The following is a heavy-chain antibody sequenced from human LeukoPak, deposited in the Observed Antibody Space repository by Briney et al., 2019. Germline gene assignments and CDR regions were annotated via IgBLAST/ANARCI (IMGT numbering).Heavy chain of an antibody. J-gene: IGHJ4*02. V-gene: IGHV3-21*01. CDR2: ISSSSSYI. D-gene: IGHD1-26*01. CDR3: ASSGSYSGKVDY. CDR1: GFTFSSYS. Sequence: GSLRLSCAASGFTFSSYSMNWVRQAPGKGLEWVSSISSSSSYIYYADSVKGRFTISRDNAKNSLYLQMNSLRAEDTAVYYCASSGSYSGKVDYWGQGTLVTVSS.